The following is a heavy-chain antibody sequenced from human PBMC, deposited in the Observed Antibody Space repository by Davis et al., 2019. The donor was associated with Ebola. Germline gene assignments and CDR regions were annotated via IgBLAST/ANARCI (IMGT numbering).Heavy chain of an antibody. CDR3: ARGQCSGSYTPYYYYYYMDV. J-gene: IGHJ6*03. CDR2: INPNSGGT. D-gene: IGHD1-26*01. CDR1: GYTFTGYY. V-gene: IGHV1-2*02. Sequence: ASVKVSCKASGYTFTGYYMHWVRQAPGQGLEWMGWINPNSGGTNYAQKFQGRVTMTRDTSISTAYMELSRLRSDDTAVYYCARGQCSGSYTPYYYYYYMDVWGKGTTVTVSS.